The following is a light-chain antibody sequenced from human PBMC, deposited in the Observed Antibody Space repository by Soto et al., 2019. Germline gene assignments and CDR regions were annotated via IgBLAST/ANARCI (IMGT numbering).Light chain of an antibody. J-gene: IGKJ5*01. Sequence: EIVLTLSPGILSLSTGERASLSCGASQSLSSNFLAWYQQKPGQAPRLLIYGASSRATGIPDRFSGSGSGTEFTLTISNLQSEDFAVYYCQQYNNWPPITFGQGTRLAI. V-gene: IGKV3D-15*01. CDR3: QQYNNWPPIT. CDR1: QSLSSN. CDR2: GAS.